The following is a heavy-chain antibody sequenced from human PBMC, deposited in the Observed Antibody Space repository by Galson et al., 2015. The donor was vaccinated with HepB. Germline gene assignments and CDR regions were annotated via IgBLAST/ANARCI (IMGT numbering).Heavy chain of an antibody. J-gene: IGHJ3*02. Sequence: SVKVSCKASGYTFTGYYMHWVRQAPGQGLEWMGWINPNSGGTNYAQKFQGWVTMTRDTSISTAYMELSRLRSDDTAVYYCARAGYCSGGSCYPDAFDIWGQGTMVTVSS. CDR1: GYTFTGYY. V-gene: IGHV1-2*04. D-gene: IGHD2-15*01. CDR3: ARAGYCSGGSCYPDAFDI. CDR2: INPNSGGT.